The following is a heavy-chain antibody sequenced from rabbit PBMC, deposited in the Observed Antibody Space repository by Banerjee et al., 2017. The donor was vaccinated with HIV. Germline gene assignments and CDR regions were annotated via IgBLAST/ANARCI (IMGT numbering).Heavy chain of an antibody. CDR1: GFSFSNSYY. J-gene: IGHJ4*01. CDR2: IDSSSIT. D-gene: IGHD7-1*01. Sequence: QEQLEESGGDLVKPGASLTLTCTTSGFSFSNSYYMCWVRQAPGKGLEWIGCIDSSSITWYASWVNGRFTISLDNAQNTVFLQMTSLTAADTATYFCARDLAAVTGWNFGLWGPGTLVTVS. CDR3: ARDLAAVTGWNFGL. V-gene: IGHV1S45*01.